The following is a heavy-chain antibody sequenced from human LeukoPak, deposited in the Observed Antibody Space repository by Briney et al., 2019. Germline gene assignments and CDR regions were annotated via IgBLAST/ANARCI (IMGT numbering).Heavy chain of an antibody. Sequence: TSETLSLICTVSGGSISSSTCYWGGIRQPPGEGLKWIGSIDYSGTTYYNPSLKSRVTISVDTSKNQFSLKLSSVTASDTAVYYCVSQTTARPSSWYFVLWSSGTLVTVSS. V-gene: IGHV4-39*01. D-gene: IGHD4-17*01. J-gene: IGHJ2*01. CDR3: VSQTTARPSSWYFVL. CDR1: GGSISSSTCY. CDR2: IDYSGTT.